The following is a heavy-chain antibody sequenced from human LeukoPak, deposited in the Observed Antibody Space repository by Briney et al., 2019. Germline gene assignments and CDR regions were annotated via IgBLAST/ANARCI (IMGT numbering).Heavy chain of an antibody. CDR3: VKEPLWGGYYDY. CDR2: ISRNGADT. D-gene: IGHD3-3*01. V-gene: IGHV3-64D*06. CDR1: GFISSSYP. Sequence: GGSLRLSCSASGFISSSYPMHWVRQAPGKGLDYVSAISRNGADTYYADSVKGRFTISRDNSKSTLYLQMSSLRAEDTAVYYCVKEPLWGGYYDYWGQGTLVTVSS. J-gene: IGHJ4*02.